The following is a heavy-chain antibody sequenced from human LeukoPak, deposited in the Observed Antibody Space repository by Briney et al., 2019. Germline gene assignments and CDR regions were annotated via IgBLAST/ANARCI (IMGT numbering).Heavy chain of an antibody. CDR2: FDPGDGET. V-gene: IGHV1-24*01. Sequence: ASVKVSCKVSGYTLTELSMHWVRQAPGKGLEWMGGFDPGDGETIYAQKFQGRVTMTEDTSTDTAYMELSSLRSEDTAVYYCAKTDLYDRNWFDPWGQGTLVTVSS. CDR1: GYTLTELS. D-gene: IGHD3-16*01. CDR3: AKTDLYDRNWFDP. J-gene: IGHJ5*02.